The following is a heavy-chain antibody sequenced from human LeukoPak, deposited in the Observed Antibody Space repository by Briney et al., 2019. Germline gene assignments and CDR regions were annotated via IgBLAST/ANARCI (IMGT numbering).Heavy chain of an antibody. CDR2: ISSSSSTI. CDR3: ARGFGSGSYYFDY. D-gene: IGHD3-10*01. V-gene: IGHV3-48*04. J-gene: IGHJ4*02. CDR1: GFTFSSFS. Sequence: PGGSLRLSCAASGFTFSSFSMNWVRQAPGKGLEWVSYISSSSSTIYYADSVKGRFTISRDNAKNSLYLQMNSLRAEDTAVYYCARGFGSGSYYFDYWGQGTLVTVSS.